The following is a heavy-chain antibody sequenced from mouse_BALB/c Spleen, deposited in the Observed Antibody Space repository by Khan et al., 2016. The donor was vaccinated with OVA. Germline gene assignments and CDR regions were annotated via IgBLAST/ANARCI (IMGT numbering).Heavy chain of an antibody. CDR1: GYTFTDYA. CDR2: ISTYSGNT. Sequence: QVQLQQSGPELVRPGVSVKISCKGSGYTFTDYAMHWVKQSHAKSLEWIGVISTYSGNTNYNQKFKGKATMTVDKSSSTAYMELARLTSEDSAIYYSARRGLRRWAWIAYWGQGTLVTVSA. CDR3: ARRGLRRWAWIAY. V-gene: IGHV1S137*01. J-gene: IGHJ3*01. D-gene: IGHD2-2*01.